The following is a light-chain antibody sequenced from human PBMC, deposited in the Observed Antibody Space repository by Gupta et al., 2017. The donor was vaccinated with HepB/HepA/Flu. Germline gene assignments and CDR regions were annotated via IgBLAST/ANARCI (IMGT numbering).Light chain of an antibody. Sequence: DIQMTQSPSTLSASVGDRVSITCLVCQSISSWLDWYQQKPGKAPKLLIYKASSLESGVPSRFSGSGSGTEFTLTISRLQPDDFATYYCLQDTSCPSTFGEGTKVEIK. V-gene: IGKV1-5*03. CDR2: KAS. J-gene: IGKJ4*02. CDR3: LQDTSCPST. CDR1: QSISSW.